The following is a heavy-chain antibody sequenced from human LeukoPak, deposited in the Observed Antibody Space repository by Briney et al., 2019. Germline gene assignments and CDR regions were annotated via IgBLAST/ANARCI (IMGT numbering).Heavy chain of an antibody. CDR1: GYTFTSYD. CDR3: ARSEPLWFGELNDAFDI. V-gene: IGHV1-8*01. J-gene: IGHJ3*02. D-gene: IGHD3-10*01. Sequence: ASVKVSCKASGYTFTSYDINWVRQATGQGLEWMGWMNPNSGNTGYAQKFQGRVTMTRNTSISTAYMELSSLRSEDTAVYYCARSEPLWFGELNDAFDIWGQGTMVTVPS. CDR2: MNPNSGNT.